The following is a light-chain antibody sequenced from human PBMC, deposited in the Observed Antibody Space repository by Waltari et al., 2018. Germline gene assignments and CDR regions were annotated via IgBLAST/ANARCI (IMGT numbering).Light chain of an antibody. V-gene: IGLV3-21*01. Sequence: SYVLTQPPSVAVAPGATASVTCGGNHIESKSVHWYQQKPGQAPVLVISYDSDRPSGIPERFSGSNSGDTATLTISRVEAGDEADYYCQVWDANTDPGVFGTGTEVTVL. CDR3: QVWDANTDPGV. J-gene: IGLJ1*01. CDR1: HIESKS. CDR2: YDS.